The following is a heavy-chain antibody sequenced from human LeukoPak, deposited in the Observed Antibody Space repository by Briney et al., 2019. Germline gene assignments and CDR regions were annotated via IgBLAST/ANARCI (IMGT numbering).Heavy chain of an antibody. CDR3: ARDEGGYSYGGYFDY. D-gene: IGHD5-18*01. V-gene: IGHV1-69*04. Sequence: GASVKVSCKASGGTFSSYAISWVRQAPGQGLEWMGRIIPILGIANYAQKFQGRVTITADKSTSTAYMELSSLRSEDTAVYYCARDEGGYSYGGYFDYWGQGTLVTVSS. CDR2: IIPILGIA. CDR1: GGTFSSYA. J-gene: IGHJ4*02.